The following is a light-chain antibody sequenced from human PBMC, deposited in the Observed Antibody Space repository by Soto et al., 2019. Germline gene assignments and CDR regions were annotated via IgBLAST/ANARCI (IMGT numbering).Light chain of an antibody. Sequence: SYELTQPPSVSVAPGQTARITCGGDNIGTKSVHWNQQKPGQAPVLVVYDDSDRPSGIPERFSGSNSGNTATLTIGRVEAGDEAAYYCQVWDGSSDQVIFGGGTKLTVL. J-gene: IGLJ2*01. CDR3: QVWDGSSDQVI. V-gene: IGLV3-21*02. CDR2: DDS. CDR1: NIGTKS.